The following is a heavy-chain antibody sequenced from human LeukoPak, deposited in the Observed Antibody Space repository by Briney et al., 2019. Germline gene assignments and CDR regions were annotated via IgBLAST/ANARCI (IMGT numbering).Heavy chain of an antibody. D-gene: IGHD3-22*01. CDR3: AKGGYSDSSAYLSYFDC. CDR1: GFTFSSYA. Sequence: GGSLILSCAASGFTFSSYAMSWVRQAPGKGLEWVSVISGGGGITYYADSVKGRFTISRDNSKNMLYLQMNSLRAEDTAVYYCAKGGYSDSSAYLSYFDCWGQGALVTVSS. V-gene: IGHV3-23*01. CDR2: ISGGGGIT. J-gene: IGHJ4*02.